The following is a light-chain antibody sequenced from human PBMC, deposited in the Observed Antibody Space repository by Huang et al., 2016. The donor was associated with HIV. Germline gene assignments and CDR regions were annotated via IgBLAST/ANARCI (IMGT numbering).Light chain of an antibody. CDR3: QQHSNWPL. J-gene: IGKJ2*01. CDR1: QSVSSC. V-gene: IGKV3-11*01. Sequence: ELVLTQSPATLSLSPGQRATLSCRARQSVSSCLAWYQQKPGQAPRRIIYDTSKRATGVPARFSGSGSGTDFTLTINRLEPEDYAVYYCQQHSNWPLLGQGTKLEI. CDR2: DTS.